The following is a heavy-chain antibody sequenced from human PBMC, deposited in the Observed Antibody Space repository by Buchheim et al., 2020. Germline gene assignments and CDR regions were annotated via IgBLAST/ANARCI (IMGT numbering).Heavy chain of an antibody. CDR3: ARGARYSSSWYDPPYYYYGMDV. Sequence: QVQLVQSGAEVKKPGASVKVSCKASGYTFTSYDINWVRQATGQGLEWMGWMNPNSGNTGYAQKFQGRVTMTRNTSISTAYMELSSLRSEDTAVYYCARGARYSSSWYDPPYYYYGMDVWGQGTT. J-gene: IGHJ6*02. D-gene: IGHD6-13*01. V-gene: IGHV1-8*01. CDR2: MNPNSGNT. CDR1: GYTFTSYD.